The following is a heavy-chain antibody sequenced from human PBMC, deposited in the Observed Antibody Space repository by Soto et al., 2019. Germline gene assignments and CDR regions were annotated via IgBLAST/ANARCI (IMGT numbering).Heavy chain of an antibody. Sequence: SETLSLTCNVSGTSITTSTHYWAWIRQPPGRGLEWIGNIYYIGSTYYNPSLKSRVTISLDTSKIQFSLHLSSVTAADTAVYYCASFKEGHRSGSSRDFDTWGQGTLVTVSS. CDR1: GTSITTSTHY. CDR3: ASFKEGHRSGSSRDFDT. CDR2: IYYIGST. J-gene: IGHJ5*02. V-gene: IGHV4-39*01. D-gene: IGHD3-10*01.